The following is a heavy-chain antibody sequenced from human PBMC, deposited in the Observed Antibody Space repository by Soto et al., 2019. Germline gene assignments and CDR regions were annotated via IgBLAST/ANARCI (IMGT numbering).Heavy chain of an antibody. CDR2: VYYRGRS. CDR3: VSQRTTVPTQAYFDY. CDR1: CGSVTNSSYY. J-gene: IGHJ4*02. V-gene: IGHV4-39*01. D-gene: IGHD4-17*01. Sequence: KPSETLSLTCTFSCGSVTNSSYYWGWIRQSPGKGLEWIGSVYYRGRSYSKSSVKSRVTISVDTSKNRFSLSLNSVTASDTAVYFCVSQRTTVPTQAYFDYWGPGALVTV.